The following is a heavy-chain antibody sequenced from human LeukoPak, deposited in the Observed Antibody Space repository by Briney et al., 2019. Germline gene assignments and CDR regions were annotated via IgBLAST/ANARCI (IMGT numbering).Heavy chain of an antibody. J-gene: IGHJ4*02. V-gene: IGHV3-73*01. D-gene: IGHD2-15*01. CDR1: GFTFSGSA. CDR2: IRSKANSYAT. Sequence: GGSLRLSCAASGFTFSGSAMHWVRQASGKGLEWVGRIRSKANSYATAYAASVKGRFTISRDDSKNTVYLQMNSLKTEDTAVYYCTSMTYCSGGSCYWIDYWGQGTLVTVSS. CDR3: TSMTYCSGGSCYWIDY.